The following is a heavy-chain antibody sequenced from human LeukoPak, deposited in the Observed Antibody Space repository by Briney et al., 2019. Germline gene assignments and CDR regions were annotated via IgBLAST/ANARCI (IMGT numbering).Heavy chain of an antibody. J-gene: IGHJ4*02. CDR2: IYASGSN. CDR1: GGSVNSYY. Sequence: SETLSLTCTVSGGSVNSYYWSWIRQPAGKGLEWTGHIYASGSNDYDPSLKSRVTMSLDMAKNQFSLRLTSVTAADTAVYFCARMVPAGTHNYWGQGLLVTVSS. CDR3: ARMVPAGTHNY. V-gene: IGHV4-4*07. D-gene: IGHD2-2*01.